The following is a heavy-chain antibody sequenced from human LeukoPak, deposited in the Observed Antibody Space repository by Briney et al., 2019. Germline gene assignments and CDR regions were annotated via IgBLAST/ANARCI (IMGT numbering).Heavy chain of an antibody. CDR3: ARGLELWFEGTGHWFDV. D-gene: IGHD3-10*01. CDR2: IDHSGSA. J-gene: IGHJ5*02. V-gene: IGHV4-34*01. Sequence: PSETLSLTCTVHGGSFRGYSWTWIRQPPGKGLEWIGEIDHSGSAKYNSSLKSRLTMSVDTSTNQVSLKLKSVTAADAAVYYCARGLELWFEGTGHWFDVWGQGTRVIVSS. CDR1: GGSFRGYS.